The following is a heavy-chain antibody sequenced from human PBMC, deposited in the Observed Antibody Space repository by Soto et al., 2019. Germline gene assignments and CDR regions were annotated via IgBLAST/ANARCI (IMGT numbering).Heavy chain of an antibody. CDR1: GDTCTSFG. J-gene: IGHJ6*02. D-gene: IGHD2-15*01. Sequence: ASVKVSGKASGDTCTSFGIIWVRKTPGQGLEWMGWISAYNGNTNYAQKLQGRVTMTTDTSTSTAYMELRSLRSDDTAVYYCARDRTEKEDIYYYYGMDVWGQGTTVTV. V-gene: IGHV1-18*01. CDR3: ARDRTEKEDIYYYYGMDV. CDR2: ISAYNGNT.